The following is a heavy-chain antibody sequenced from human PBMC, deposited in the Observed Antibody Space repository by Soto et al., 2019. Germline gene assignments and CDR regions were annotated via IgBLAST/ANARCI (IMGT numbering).Heavy chain of an antibody. CDR1: GGSISSGDYY. J-gene: IGHJ4*02. CDR3: ARHEYSGTWAFEY. D-gene: IGHD1-26*01. Sequence: SETLSLTCTVSGGSISSGDYYWSWIRQPPGKGLEWIGYIYYSGSTNYNPSLKSRVTISVDTSKNQFSLKLSSVTAADTAVYYCARHEYSGTWAFEYWGQGTLVTVSS. V-gene: IGHV4-30-4*01. CDR2: IYYSGST.